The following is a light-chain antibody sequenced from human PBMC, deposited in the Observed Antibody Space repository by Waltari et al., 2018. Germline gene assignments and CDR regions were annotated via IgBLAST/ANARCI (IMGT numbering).Light chain of an antibody. J-gene: IGLJ1*01. V-gene: IGLV2-14*01. Sequence: QSALAQPASVSGSPGQSITIFCTGSSSDIGGHPYVSWYQQPPGNAPKLMMYGVTDRPSGVSNRFSASKSGNTASLTISGLQAEDEAHYYCCSYTSSRSLVFGTGTKVTVL. CDR3: CSYTSSRSLV. CDR2: GVT. CDR1: SSDIGGHPY.